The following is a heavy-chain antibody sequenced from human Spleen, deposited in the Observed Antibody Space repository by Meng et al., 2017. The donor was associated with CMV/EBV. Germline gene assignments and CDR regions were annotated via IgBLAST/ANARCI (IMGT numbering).Heavy chain of an antibody. V-gene: IGHV3-20*04. Sequence: GESLKISCAASGFTFDDYGMSWVRQVPGKGLEWVSGINWNGGSTGYADSVKGRFTISRDNAKNSLYLQMNSLRAEDTALCYCARDFVIVVVPAASDYWGQGTLVTVSS. CDR3: ARDFVIVVVPAASDY. CDR2: INWNGGST. CDR1: GFTFDDYG. J-gene: IGHJ4*02. D-gene: IGHD2-2*01.